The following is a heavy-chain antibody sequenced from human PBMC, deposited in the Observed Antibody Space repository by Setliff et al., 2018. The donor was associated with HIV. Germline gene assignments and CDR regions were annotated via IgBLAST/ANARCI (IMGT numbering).Heavy chain of an antibody. V-gene: IGHV4-31*03. Sequence: SETLSLTCTVSGGSISSGGYYWSWIRQHPGKGLEWIGYIYYSGSTYYNPSLKSRVTISVDTSKNQFSLKLSSVTAADTAVYYCARAAPYYDYVWGSYRHFDYWGQGTLGTVSS. D-gene: IGHD3-16*02. CDR3: ARAAPYYDYVWGSYRHFDY. J-gene: IGHJ4*02. CDR1: GGSISSGGYY. CDR2: IYYSGST.